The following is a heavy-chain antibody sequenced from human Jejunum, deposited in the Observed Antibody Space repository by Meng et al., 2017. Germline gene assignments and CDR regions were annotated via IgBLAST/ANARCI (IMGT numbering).Heavy chain of an antibody. V-gene: IGHV4-4*02. CDR2: IYHSGIT. J-gene: IGHJ4*02. Sequence: QLHVSGQGRVKPSEALSLPCAVSGDSISSSQLWGWVRQPPGKGLEWIGEIYHSGITNYNPSLKSRVTISVDKSKNQFSLKLNSVTDADTVVYYCARHEHGLPTAASDHWGQGTLVTVSS. D-gene: IGHD2-2*01. CDR1: GDSISSSQL. CDR3: ARHEHGLPTAASDH.